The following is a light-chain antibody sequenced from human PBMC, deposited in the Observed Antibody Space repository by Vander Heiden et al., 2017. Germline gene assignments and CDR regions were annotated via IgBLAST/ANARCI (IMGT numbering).Light chain of an antibody. Sequence: EIVLTQSPATLSLSPGERATPSCRATQSVSSYLAWYQQKPGQAPRLLIYDASSRATGIPDRFSGSGSGTDFTLTISRLEPEDFAVYYCQHHVNWSSTFGGGTKVEIK. CDR1: QSVSSY. V-gene: IGKV3-11*01. J-gene: IGKJ4*01. CDR2: DAS. CDR3: QHHVNWSST.